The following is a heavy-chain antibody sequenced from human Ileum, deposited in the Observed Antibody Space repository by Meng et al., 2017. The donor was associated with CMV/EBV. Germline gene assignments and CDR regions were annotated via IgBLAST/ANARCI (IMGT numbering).Heavy chain of an antibody. CDR1: GSALRSSNG. CDR3: ARRGIIVATSFDY. CDR2: IYHSGSN. Sequence: TVSGSALRSSNGWSWVRQPPGEGLGWIGEIYHSGSNNYNPSLKSRVTISVDKSKNQFSLKVSSVTAADTAVYYCARRGIIVATSFDYWGQGTLVTVSS. J-gene: IGHJ4*02. D-gene: IGHD5-12*01. V-gene: IGHV4-4*02.